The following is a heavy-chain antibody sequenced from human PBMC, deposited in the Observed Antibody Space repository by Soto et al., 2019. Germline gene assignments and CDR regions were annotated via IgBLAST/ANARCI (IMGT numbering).Heavy chain of an antibody. V-gene: IGHV4-59*01. J-gene: IGHJ6*02. CDR2: IYNSGST. Sequence: SETLSLTCTVSGGSISSYYWSWIRQPAGKGLEWIGYIYNSGSTNYNPSIKSRVTISVDTSKNQFSLKLSSVTAADTAVYYCARDGSFTMGRGVYGMDVWGQGTTVTVSS. D-gene: IGHD3-10*01. CDR1: GGSISSYY. CDR3: ARDGSFTMGRGVYGMDV.